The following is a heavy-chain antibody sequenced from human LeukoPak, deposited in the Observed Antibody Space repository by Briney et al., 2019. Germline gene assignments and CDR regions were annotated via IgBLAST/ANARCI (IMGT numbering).Heavy chain of an antibody. Sequence: SETLSLTCAVYGGSFSGYYWSWIRQPPGKGLEWIGEINHSGSTNYNPSLKSRVTISVDTSKNQFSLKLSSVTAADTAVYYCARTGPRDFWSGRYYYYYMDVWGKGTTVTVS. CDR1: GGSFSGYY. J-gene: IGHJ6*03. D-gene: IGHD3-3*01. V-gene: IGHV4-34*01. CDR2: INHSGST. CDR3: ARTGPRDFWSGRYYYYYMDV.